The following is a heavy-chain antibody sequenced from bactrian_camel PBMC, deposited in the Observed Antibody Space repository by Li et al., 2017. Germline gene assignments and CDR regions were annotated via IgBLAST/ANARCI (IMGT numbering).Heavy chain of an antibody. D-gene: IGHD8*01. CDR3: VTDQGAWSVFDFAY. CDR2: IRSGGGSV. J-gene: IGHJ6*01. Sequence: VQLVESGGGSVQPGESLRLSCAASGFAFGSYAMSWVRQAPGNEREGVAAIRSGGGSVYYGAFARGRFTISQVSGDNTAYLQMNSLKPEDTAMYYCVTDQGAWSVFDFAYWGQGAQVTVS. V-gene: IGHV3S40*01. CDR1: GFAFGSYA.